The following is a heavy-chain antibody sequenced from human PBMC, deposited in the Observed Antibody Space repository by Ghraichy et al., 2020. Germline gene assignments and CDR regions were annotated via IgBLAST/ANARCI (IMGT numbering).Heavy chain of an antibody. V-gene: IGHV3-33*01. CDR1: GFTFSSYG. CDR3: ARASGGSSWGAFDI. J-gene: IGHJ3*02. Sequence: GGSLRLSCAASGFTFSSYGMHWVRQAPGKGLEWVAVIWYDGSNKYYADSVKGRFTISRDNSKNTLYLQMNSLRAEDTAVYYCARASGGSSWGAFDIWGQGTMVTVSS. D-gene: IGHD6-13*01. CDR2: IWYDGSNK.